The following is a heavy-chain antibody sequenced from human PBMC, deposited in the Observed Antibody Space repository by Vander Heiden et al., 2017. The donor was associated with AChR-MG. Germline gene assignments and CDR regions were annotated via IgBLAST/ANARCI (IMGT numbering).Heavy chain of an antibody. D-gene: IGHD3-10*01. J-gene: IGHJ4*02. V-gene: IGHV4-39*01. CDR1: GDSISSSGHY. Sequence: QVQLQESGPGLVKPSETLSLTCTVSGDSISSSGHYWGWIRQPPGKGLEWIGTIYYSESTYSNPSLRSRLTISLDTSKNQFSLELRSLTAADTGVYYCARLGEFASSYFDYWGPGTLVTVS. CDR2: IYYSEST. CDR3: ARLGEFASSYFDY.